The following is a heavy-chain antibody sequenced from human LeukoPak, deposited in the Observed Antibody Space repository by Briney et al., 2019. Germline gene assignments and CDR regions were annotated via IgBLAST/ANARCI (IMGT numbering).Heavy chain of an antibody. D-gene: IGHD1-26*01. CDR2: IYYSGST. CDR3: ARLRATPTIDY. Sequence: SETLFLTCTVSGGSISSSSYYWGWIRQPPGKGLEWIGSIYYSGSTYYNPSLKSRVTISVDTSKNQFSLKLSSVTAADTAVYYCARLRATPTIDYWGQGTLVTVSS. J-gene: IGHJ4*02. CDR1: GGSISSSSYY. V-gene: IGHV4-39*01.